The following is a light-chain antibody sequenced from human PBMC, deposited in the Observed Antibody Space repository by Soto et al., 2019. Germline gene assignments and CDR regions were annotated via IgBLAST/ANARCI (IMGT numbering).Light chain of an antibody. J-gene: IGKJ4*01. V-gene: IGKV1-13*02. CDR3: QQFNSYPT. CDR2: DAS. Sequence: AVQLTQSPSSLSASVGDRVTITCRASQGISSGLAWYQLKPGKAPKLLIYDASSLQSGVPSRFGGSGSRTDFTLTISSLQPEDVATYYCQQFNSYPTFGGGTKVEIK. CDR1: QGISSG.